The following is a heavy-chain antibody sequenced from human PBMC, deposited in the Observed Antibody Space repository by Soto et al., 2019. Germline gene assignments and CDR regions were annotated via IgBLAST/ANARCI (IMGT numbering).Heavy chain of an antibody. Sequence: EVQLVESGGGLVQPGRSLRLSCAASGFTFDDYAMHWVRQAPGKGLEWVSGISWNSGSIGYADSVKGRFTISRDNAKNSLYLQMNSLRAEDTALYYCAKDMKPTVTQGYAYWGQGTLVTVSS. CDR3: AKDMKPTVTQGYAY. D-gene: IGHD4-17*01. J-gene: IGHJ4*02. V-gene: IGHV3-9*01. CDR1: GFTFDDYA. CDR2: ISWNSGSI.